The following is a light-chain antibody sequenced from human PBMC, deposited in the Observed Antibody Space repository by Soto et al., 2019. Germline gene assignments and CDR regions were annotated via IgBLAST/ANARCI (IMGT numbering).Light chain of an antibody. J-gene: IGKJ1*01. V-gene: IGKV3-20*01. CDR1: QSVSNNY. CDR3: QQYGSSGT. CDR2: GAS. Sequence: EIVLTQSPGTLSLSPGERATLSCRASQSVSNNYLAWYQQKPGQAPRLLIYGASNRATGIPDRFIGSGYGTDFTLTISRLEPEDFAVYYCQQYGSSGTFGQGTKVEIK.